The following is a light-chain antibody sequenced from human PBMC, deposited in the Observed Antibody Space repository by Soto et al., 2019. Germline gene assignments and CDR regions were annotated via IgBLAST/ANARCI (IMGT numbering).Light chain of an antibody. CDR2: GAS. CDR1: QSFTNTY. J-gene: IGKJ1*01. Sequence: EVVLTQSPATLSLSPGERATISCLASQSFTNTYLAWYQQKPGQAPRLLIYGASSRATGISDRFSGSASGTDFTLTISRLEPEDFAVYYCQQYGVSPRTFGQGTKVDI. V-gene: IGKV3-20*01. CDR3: QQYGVSPRT.